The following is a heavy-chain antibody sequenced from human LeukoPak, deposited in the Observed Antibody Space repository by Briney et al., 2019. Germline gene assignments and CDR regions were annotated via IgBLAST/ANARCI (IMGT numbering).Heavy chain of an antibody. J-gene: IGHJ4*02. CDR3: ARGEVWGSYRFDY. Sequence: SGTLSLTCTVSGGSISSYYWSWIRQPPGKGLEWIGYIYYSGSTNYNPSLKSRVTISVDTSKNQFSLKLSSVTAADTAVYYCARGEVWGSYRFDYWGQGTLVTVSS. D-gene: IGHD3-16*02. CDR1: GGSISSYY. V-gene: IGHV4-59*01. CDR2: IYYSGST.